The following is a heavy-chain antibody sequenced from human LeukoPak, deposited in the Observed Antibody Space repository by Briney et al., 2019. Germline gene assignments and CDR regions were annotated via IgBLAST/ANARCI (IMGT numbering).Heavy chain of an antibody. V-gene: IGHV3-15*01. CDR3: TTPHSNNIAAAGSASYYYYYGMDV. D-gene: IGHD6-13*01. CDR1: GFTFSNAW. J-gene: IGHJ6*02. CDR2: IKSKTDGGTT. Sequence: GGSLRLSCAASGFTFSNAWMSWVRQAPGKGLEWVGRIKSKTDGGTTDYAAPVKGRFTISRDDSKNTLYLQMNSLKTEDTAVYYCTTPHSNNIAAAGSASYYYYYGMDVWGQGTTVTVSS.